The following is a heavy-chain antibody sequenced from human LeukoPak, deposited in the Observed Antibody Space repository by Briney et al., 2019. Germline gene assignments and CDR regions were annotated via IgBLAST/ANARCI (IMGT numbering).Heavy chain of an antibody. CDR1: GYTFTTYG. CDR2: ISTYNGNT. Sequence: GASVTVSCKASGYTFTTYGISWVRQAPGQGLEWIGCISTYNGNTNYAHILQGRVTIIKNTSTSTAYIELRVLGADDTAGYYWARVKVDRSGYYYLNPYYYGMAVWGQGTTATVSS. J-gene: IGHJ6*02. D-gene: IGHD3-22*01. V-gene: IGHV1-18*01. CDR3: ARVKVDRSGYYYLNPYYYGMAV.